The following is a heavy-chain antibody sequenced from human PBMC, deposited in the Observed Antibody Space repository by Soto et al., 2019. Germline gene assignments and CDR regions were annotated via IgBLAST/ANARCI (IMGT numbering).Heavy chain of an antibody. Sequence: QVQLVQSGAEVKKPGASVKVSCKASGYTFTSYGISWVRQAPGQGLEWMGWISAYNGNTNYAQKLQGRVTMTTDTSTSTAYMELRSLRSDDTAVYYCARSGYYDISTGYYIESSGWYYFDYWGQGTLVTVSS. V-gene: IGHV1-18*01. D-gene: IGHD3-9*01. J-gene: IGHJ4*02. CDR1: GYTFTSYG. CDR2: ISAYNGNT. CDR3: ARSGYYDISTGYYIESSGWYYFDY.